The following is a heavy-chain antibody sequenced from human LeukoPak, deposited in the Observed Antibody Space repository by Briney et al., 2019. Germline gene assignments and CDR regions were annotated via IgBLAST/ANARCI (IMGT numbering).Heavy chain of an antibody. CDR1: GFTFSSYA. J-gene: IGHJ5*02. V-gene: IGHV3-30-3*01. CDR2: ISYDGSNK. CDR3: AREPPLQNWFDP. D-gene: IGHD4-11*01. Sequence: GRSLRLSCAASGFTFSSYAMHWVRQAPGKGLEWVAVISYDGSNKYYADSVKGRFTISRDNSKNTLYLQMNSLRAEDTAVYYCAREPPLQNWFDPWGQGTLVTVSS.